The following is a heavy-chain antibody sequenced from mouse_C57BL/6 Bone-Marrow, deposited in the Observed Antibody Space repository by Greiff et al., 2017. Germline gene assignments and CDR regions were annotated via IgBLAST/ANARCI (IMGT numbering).Heavy chain of an antibody. V-gene: IGHV1-82*01. Sequence: QVQLQQSGPELVKPGASVKISCKASGYAFSSSWMNWVKQRPGKGLEWIGRIYPGDGDTNYNGKFKGKATLTADKSSSTAYMQLSSLTSEDSAVYFCASQLTGGYWGQGTTLTVSS. D-gene: IGHD4-1*01. CDR2: IYPGDGDT. CDR1: GYAFSSSW. CDR3: ASQLTGGY. J-gene: IGHJ2*01.